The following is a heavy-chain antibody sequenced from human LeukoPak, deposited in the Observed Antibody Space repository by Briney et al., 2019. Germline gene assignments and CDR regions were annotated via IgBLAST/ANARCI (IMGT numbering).Heavy chain of an antibody. V-gene: IGHV3-23*01. CDR2: ISYSGTT. CDR3: AKDLAKTVRTIRIDY. D-gene: IGHD2-2*01. J-gene: IGHJ4*02. Sequence: GGSLRLSCAASGITFNNFAMSWVRQAPGKGLEWVSGISYSGTTYYADSVKGRFTISRDNSKNTLYLQMNSLRAEDTAVYYCAKDLAKTVRTIRIDYWGLGTLVTVSS. CDR1: GITFNNFA.